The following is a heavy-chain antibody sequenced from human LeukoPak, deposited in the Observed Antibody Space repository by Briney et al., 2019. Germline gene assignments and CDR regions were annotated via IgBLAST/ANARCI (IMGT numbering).Heavy chain of an antibody. Sequence: PGGSLRLSCVASGFTFSSYWMTWVRQAPGKGLEWVANIKTDGSLTYYVDSVKGRFTISRDNAKNTLYLQMNSLRAEDTAVYYCARDPIYGDYGYYSYYMDVWGKGAAVTISS. CDR2: IKTDGSLT. J-gene: IGHJ6*03. CDR3: ARDPIYGDYGYYSYYMDV. V-gene: IGHV3-7*01. D-gene: IGHD4-17*01. CDR1: GFTFSSYW.